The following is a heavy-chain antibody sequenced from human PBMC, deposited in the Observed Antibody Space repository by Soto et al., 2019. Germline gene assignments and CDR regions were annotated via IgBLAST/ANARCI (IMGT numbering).Heavy chain of an antibody. CDR1: GGSISSGDYY. Sequence: QVQLQESGPGLVKPSQTLSVTCTVSGGSISSGDYYWSWIRQPPGKGLEWIGYIYYSGSTYYNPSLKSRVTISVDTSKNQFSLKLSSVTASDTAVYYCARACLLTSVAIEMATNAFDIWGQGTMVTVSS. D-gene: IGHD5-12*01. CDR2: IYYSGST. V-gene: IGHV4-30-4*01. J-gene: IGHJ3*02. CDR3: ARACLLTSVAIEMATNAFDI.